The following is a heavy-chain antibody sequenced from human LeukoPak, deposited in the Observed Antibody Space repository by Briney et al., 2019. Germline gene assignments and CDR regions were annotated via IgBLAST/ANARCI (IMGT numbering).Heavy chain of an antibody. V-gene: IGHV4-34*01. Sequence: SETLSLTCAVYGGSFSGYYWSWIRQPPGKGLEWIGEINHSGSTNYNPSLKSRVTISVDTSKNQFSLKLSSVTAADTAVYYCARVEGSGSYDYYYYYMDVWGKGTTVTVSS. D-gene: IGHD3-10*01. J-gene: IGHJ6*03. CDR1: GGSFSGYY. CDR2: INHSGST. CDR3: ARVEGSGSYDYYYYYMDV.